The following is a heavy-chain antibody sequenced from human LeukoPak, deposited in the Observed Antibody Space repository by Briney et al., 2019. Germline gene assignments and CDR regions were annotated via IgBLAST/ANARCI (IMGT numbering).Heavy chain of an antibody. D-gene: IGHD3-3*01. CDR1: GFTFKNYA. Sequence: GGSLRLSCVVSGFTFKNYAMSWVRQAPGKGLECVSSIRDSGNGTDYADSVKGRFTVSRDNSKNTLYLHMNTLSAEDTAVYYCAKWAYYDFWSGHYRSHFDSWGQGTLVTVSP. CDR2: IRDSGNGT. CDR3: AKWAYYDFWSGHYRSHFDS. J-gene: IGHJ4*02. V-gene: IGHV3-23*01.